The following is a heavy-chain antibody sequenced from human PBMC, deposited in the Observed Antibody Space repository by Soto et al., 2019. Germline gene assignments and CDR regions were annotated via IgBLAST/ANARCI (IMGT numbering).Heavy chain of an antibody. D-gene: IGHD3-3*01. CDR2: IYYSGSA. CDR3: SSTLVVVSGYSPYFDF. V-gene: IGHV4-31*03. J-gene: IGHJ4*02. CDR1: GASISSGGDY. Sequence: QLQLQESGPGLVKPSETLFLTCTVSGASISSGGDYWSWFRQHPGKGLEWIGYIYYSGSADYNPSLKSGVTMTVDTSKRQFSLKLSSVTAADTAIYYCSSTLVVVSGYSPYFDFWSQGILVTVSS.